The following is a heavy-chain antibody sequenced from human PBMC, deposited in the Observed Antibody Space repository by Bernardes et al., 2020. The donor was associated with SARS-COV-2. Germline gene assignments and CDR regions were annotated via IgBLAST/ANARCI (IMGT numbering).Heavy chain of an antibody. D-gene: IGHD2-15*01. V-gene: IGHV2-26*01. CDR1: GFSLSNARMG. Sequence: SGPTLVKPTETLTLTCTVSGFSLSNARMGVSWIRQPPGKALEWLAHIFSNDEKSYSTSLKSRLTISKDTSKSQVVLTMTNMDPVDTATYYCARIRVVVAATYYYYYGMDVWGQGTTVTVSS. CDR3: ARIRVVVAATYYYYYGMDV. CDR2: IFSNDEK. J-gene: IGHJ6*02.